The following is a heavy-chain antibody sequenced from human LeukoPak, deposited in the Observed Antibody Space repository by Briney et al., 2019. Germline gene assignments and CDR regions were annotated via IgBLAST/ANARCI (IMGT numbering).Heavy chain of an antibody. CDR1: SASISTYY. J-gene: IGHJ4*02. CDR2: IDTSGNT. V-gene: IGHV4-4*07. CDR3: ARANRYDLYFDY. Sequence: PSETLSLTCTVSSASISTYYWSWIRQPPGKGLEWIGRIDTSGNTNYKPSLKSRVTMSVDTSKNQISLKLSSVTAADTAVYYCARANRYDLYFDYWGQGTLVTVSS. D-gene: IGHD5-12*01.